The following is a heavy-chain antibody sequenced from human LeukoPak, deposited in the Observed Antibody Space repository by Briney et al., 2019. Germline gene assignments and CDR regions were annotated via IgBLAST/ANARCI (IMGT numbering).Heavy chain of an antibody. CDR3: AREDSSGYYAFYY. J-gene: IGHJ4*02. D-gene: IGHD3-22*01. V-gene: IGHV4-61*01. Sequence: SETLSLTCTVSGDSVSSGSYYWNWNRQPPGKGLEWIGYIYYSGSTNYNPSLKSRVTISVDTSKNQFSLKLSSVTAADTAVYYCAREDSSGYYAFYYWGQGTLVTVSS. CDR2: IYYSGST. CDR1: GDSVSSGSYY.